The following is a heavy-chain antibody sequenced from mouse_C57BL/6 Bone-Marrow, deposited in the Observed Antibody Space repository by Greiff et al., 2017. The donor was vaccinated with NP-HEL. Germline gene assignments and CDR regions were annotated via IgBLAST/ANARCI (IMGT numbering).Heavy chain of an antibody. Sequence: VQLQQSGPELVKPGASVKISCKASGYAFSSSWMNWVKQRPGKGLEWIGRIYPGDGDTNYNGKFKGKATLTADKSSSTAYMQLSSLTSEDSAVYFCARRQLRLPHFDYWGQGTTLTVSS. J-gene: IGHJ2*01. CDR2: IYPGDGDT. D-gene: IGHD3-2*02. CDR3: ARRQLRLPHFDY. CDR1: GYAFSSSW. V-gene: IGHV1-82*01.